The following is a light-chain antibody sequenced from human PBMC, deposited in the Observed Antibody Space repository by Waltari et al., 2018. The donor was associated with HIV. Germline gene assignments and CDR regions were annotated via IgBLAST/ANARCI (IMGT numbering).Light chain of an antibody. V-gene: IGLV4-69*01. CDR3: QTWGTGIWV. J-gene: IGLJ3*02. CDR2: LNSDGSH. CDR1: SGHSSYA. Sequence: QLVLTQSPSASASLGASVKLTCTLSSGHSSYAIAWHQQQPEKGPRYLMKLNSDGSHSKGDGIPDRFSGSSSGAERYLTISSLQSEAEADYYCQTWGTGIWVFGGGTTVTVL.